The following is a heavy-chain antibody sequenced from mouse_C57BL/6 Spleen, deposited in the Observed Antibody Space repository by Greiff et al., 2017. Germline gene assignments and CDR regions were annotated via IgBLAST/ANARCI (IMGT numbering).Heavy chain of an antibody. CDR1: GYTFTDYE. J-gene: IGHJ2*01. D-gene: IGHD1-1*01. CDR2: IDPETGGT. Sequence: QVQLQQSGAELVRPGASVTLSCKASGYTFTDYEMHWVKQTPVHGLEWIGAIDPETGGTAYNQKFKGKAILTADKSSSTAYMELRSLTSEDSAVYYCTRRGTTVVGRPFDYWGQGTTLTVSS. CDR3: TRRGTTVVGRPFDY. V-gene: IGHV1-15*01.